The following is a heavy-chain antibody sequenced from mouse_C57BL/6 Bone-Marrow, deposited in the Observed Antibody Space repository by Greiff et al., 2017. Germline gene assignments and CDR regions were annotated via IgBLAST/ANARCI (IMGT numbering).Heavy chain of an antibody. CDR3: ARTGYYYGSSYPWYFDV. CDR2: ISSGSSTI. D-gene: IGHD1-1*01. Sequence: DVKLVESGGGLVKPGGSLKLSCAASGFTFSDYGMHWVRQAPEKGLEWVAYISSGSSTIYYADTVKGRFTISRANAKNTLFLQMTSLRSVDTAMYYCARTGYYYGSSYPWYFDVWGTGTTVTVSS. J-gene: IGHJ1*03. CDR1: GFTFSDYG. V-gene: IGHV5-17*01.